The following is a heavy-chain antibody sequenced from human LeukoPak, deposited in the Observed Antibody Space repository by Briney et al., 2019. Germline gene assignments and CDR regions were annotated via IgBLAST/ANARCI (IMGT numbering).Heavy chain of an antibody. V-gene: IGHV4-4*07. J-gene: IGHJ3*02. CDR1: GGSISSYY. D-gene: IGHD6-6*01. Sequence: SETLSLTCTVSGGSISSYYWSWIRQPAGKGLEWIGRIYTSGSTNYNPSLKSRVTMSVDTSKNQFSLKLSSVTAADTAVYYCAREGGQLVRTGRAFDIWGQGTMVTASS. CDR2: IYTSGST. CDR3: AREGGQLVRTGRAFDI.